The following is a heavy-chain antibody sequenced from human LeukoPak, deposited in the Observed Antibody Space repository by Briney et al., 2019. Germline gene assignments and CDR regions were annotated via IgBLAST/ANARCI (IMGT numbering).Heavy chain of an antibody. V-gene: IGHV3-66*01. J-gene: IGHJ4*02. D-gene: IGHD6-19*01. CDR2: IYSGGRT. CDR3: ARERAVAGLLDY. CDR1: GFTISTKY. Sequence: GGSLRLSCAASGFTISTKYMSWVRQAPGKGLEWVSVIYSGGRTYYADSVKGRFTISRDNSKNTLYLQMNSLRSEDTAVYYCARERAVAGLLDYWGQGTLVTVSS.